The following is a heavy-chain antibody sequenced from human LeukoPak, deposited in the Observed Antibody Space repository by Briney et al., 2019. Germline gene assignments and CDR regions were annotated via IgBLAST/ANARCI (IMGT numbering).Heavy chain of an antibody. D-gene: IGHD3-10*01. CDR2: LRGNDVT. V-gene: IGHV3-23*01. CDR3: ARASWVSDPDAVR. J-gene: IGHJ4*02. CDR1: GISFRNYA. Sequence: GGSLRLSCVASGISFRNYAMSWVRQAPARGPEWVSSLRGNDVTFYADSVKGRFTLSRDDSRNTVFLQLNNLRVEDTAIYYCARASWVSDPDAVRWGQGTQVTVSS.